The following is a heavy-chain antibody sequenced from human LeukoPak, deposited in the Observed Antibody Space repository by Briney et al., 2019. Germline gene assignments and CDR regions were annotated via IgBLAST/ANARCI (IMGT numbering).Heavy chain of an antibody. D-gene: IGHD4-11*01. Sequence: GGSLRLSCADSGYTFSSYWMSWVRQAPGKGLEWVANIKQDGSEKYYVDSVKGRFTISRDNAKNSLYLQMNSLRAEDTAVYYCARDGLPDTVIMLYYYYGMDVWGQGTTVTVSS. CDR1: GYTFSSYW. J-gene: IGHJ6*02. V-gene: IGHV3-7*01. CDR2: IKQDGSEK. CDR3: ARDGLPDTVIMLYYYYGMDV.